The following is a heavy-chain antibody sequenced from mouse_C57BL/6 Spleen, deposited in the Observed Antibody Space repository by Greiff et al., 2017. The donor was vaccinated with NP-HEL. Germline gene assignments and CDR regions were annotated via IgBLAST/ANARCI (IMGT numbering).Heavy chain of an antibody. J-gene: IGHJ2*01. CDR2: IDPNSGGT. D-gene: IGHD2-2*01. V-gene: IGHV1-72*01. Sequence: QVQLQQPGAELVKPGASVQLSCKASGYTFTSYWMPWVKQRPGRGLEWIGRIDPNSGGTKYNEKFKSKATLTVDKPSSTAYMQLSSLTSEDSAVYYCAREGLWLRQGVYFDYWGQGTTLTVSS. CDR1: GYTFTSYW. CDR3: AREGLWLRQGVYFDY.